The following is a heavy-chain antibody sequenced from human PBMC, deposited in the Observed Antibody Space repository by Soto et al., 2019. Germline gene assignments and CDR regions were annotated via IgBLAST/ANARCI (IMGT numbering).Heavy chain of an antibody. CDR2: INHSGST. Sequence: SETLSLTCAVYGGSFSNYYWNWIRQPPGKGLEWIGEINHSGSTNYNPSLKSRVTISVDTSKNQFSLKLSSVTAADTAVYYCARSEYSGYDYSGYFDYWGQGTLVTVSS. V-gene: IGHV4-34*01. J-gene: IGHJ4*02. CDR3: ARSEYSGYDYSGYFDY. CDR1: GGSFSNYY. D-gene: IGHD5-12*01.